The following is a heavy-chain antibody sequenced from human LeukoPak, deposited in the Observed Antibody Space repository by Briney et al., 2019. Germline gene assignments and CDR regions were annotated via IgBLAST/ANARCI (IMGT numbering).Heavy chain of an antibody. J-gene: IGHJ4*02. D-gene: IGHD6-19*01. CDR1: GFTFSRNW. Sequence: PGGSLRLSCAGSGFTFSRNWMNWVRQAPGKGLEWVANIKQDGSEKYYVDSVKGRFTISRDNAKNSLHLQMNSLRAEDTAVYYCEGGVGWLADNWGQGTLVTVSS. V-gene: IGHV3-7*01. CDR3: EGGVGWLADN. CDR2: IKQDGSEK.